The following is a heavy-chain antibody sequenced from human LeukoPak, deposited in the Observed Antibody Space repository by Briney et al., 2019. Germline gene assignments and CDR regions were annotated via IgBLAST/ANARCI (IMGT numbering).Heavy chain of an antibody. J-gene: IGHJ3*02. CDR2: ISSSSSYI. CDR3: ARDRLGAPGNAFDI. V-gene: IGHV3-21*01. CDR1: GFTFSSYS. Sequence: GGSLRLSCAASGFTFSSYSMNWVRQAPGKGLEWVSSISSSSSYIYYADSVKGRFTISRDNAKNSLYLQMNSLRAEDTAVYYCARDRLGAPGNAFDIWGQGTMVTVSS. D-gene: IGHD1-26*01.